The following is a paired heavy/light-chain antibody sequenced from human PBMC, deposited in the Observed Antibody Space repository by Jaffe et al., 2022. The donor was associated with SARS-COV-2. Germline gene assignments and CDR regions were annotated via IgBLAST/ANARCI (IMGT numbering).Light chain of an antibody. J-gene: IGKJ4*01. V-gene: IGKV3-15*01. CDR2: RTS. Sequence: EIVMTQSPATLSVSPGERATLSCRASQSVSSNLAWYQQKPGLAPRLLIYRTSIRATGIPARFSGSGSGTEFTLTISSLQSEDFAVYYCQQYNNWPLTFGGGTMVDIK. CDR3: QQYNNWPLT. CDR1: QSVSSN.
Heavy chain of an antibody. Sequence: EVQLLESGGGLVQPGGSLRLSCAASGFTFSSYAMSWVRQAPGKGPEWVSSITDNGGTTYYADSVKGRFTISRDNSKNTLYLQMNSLRADDTALYFCAKDSIGYWFDPWGQGTLVTVSS. CDR1: GFTFSSYA. CDR2: ITDNGGTT. J-gene: IGHJ5*02. V-gene: IGHV3-23*01. D-gene: IGHD2-15*01. CDR3: AKDSIGYWFDP.